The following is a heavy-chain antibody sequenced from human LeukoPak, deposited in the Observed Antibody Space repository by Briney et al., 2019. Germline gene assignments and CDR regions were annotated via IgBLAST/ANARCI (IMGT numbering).Heavy chain of an antibody. CDR2: INHSGST. J-gene: IGHJ4*02. CDR1: GGSFRGYY. CDR3: ARSSVYYDSSGYYNY. V-gene: IGHV4-34*01. Sequence: LETLSLSCAVYGGSFRGYYWSWIREPPRHGLEWIGEINHSGSTNSNPSLKSRVTISVDTSTNQLSLKLSSVTAADTAVYYCARSSVYYDSSGYYNYWGQRTLVTVSS. D-gene: IGHD3-22*01.